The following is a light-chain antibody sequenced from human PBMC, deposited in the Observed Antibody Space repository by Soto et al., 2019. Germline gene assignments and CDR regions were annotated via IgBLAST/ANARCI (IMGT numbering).Light chain of an antibody. Sequence: EIVLTQSPGTLSLSPGERATLSCRASQSVTRSYLAWYQQKPGQAPRLLIYGASSRATGIPDRFSGSGSGTDFTLIISRLEPEDFAVYYCHQYGSSPRTFGQGTKVEIK. CDR2: GAS. CDR3: HQYGSSPRT. V-gene: IGKV3-20*01. CDR1: QSVTRSY. J-gene: IGKJ1*01.